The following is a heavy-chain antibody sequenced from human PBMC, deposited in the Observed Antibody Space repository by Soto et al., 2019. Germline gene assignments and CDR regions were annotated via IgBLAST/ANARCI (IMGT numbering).Heavy chain of an antibody. CDR1: VFTFSNYD. J-gene: IGHJ5*02. V-gene: IGHV3-23*01. CDR2: LSHGGGST. Sequence: GSLRLSYAASVFTFSNYDMSWVRQAPGKGLEWVSGLSHGGGSTFYADSVKGRFTISRDNAKNTLYLQMSSLRAEDTAVYYCAKEGTISPYNWFDPWGQGTLVTVSS. D-gene: IGHD3-10*01. CDR3: AKEGTISPYNWFDP.